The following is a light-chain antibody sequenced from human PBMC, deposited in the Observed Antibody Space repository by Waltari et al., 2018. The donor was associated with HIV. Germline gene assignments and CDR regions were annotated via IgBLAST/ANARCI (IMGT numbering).Light chain of an antibody. V-gene: IGLV1-44*01. Sequence: QSVVTQPPSVSGTPGQTVTISCSGSPSNIGFKPVNWYQHLPGTAPKRLIYGNYQRPSGVPDRFSASKSGTSASLAISGLQSEDEADYYCASWDASLNGWVFGGGTKLTVL. CDR1: PSNIGFKP. J-gene: IGLJ3*02. CDR3: ASWDASLNGWV. CDR2: GNY.